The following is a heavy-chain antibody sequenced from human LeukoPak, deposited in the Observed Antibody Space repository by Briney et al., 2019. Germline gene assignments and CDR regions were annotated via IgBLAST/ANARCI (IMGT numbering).Heavy chain of an antibody. V-gene: IGHV3-21*01. Sequence: GGSLRLSCAASGFTFSSYSMNWVRQAPGKGLGWVSSISSSSSYIYYADSVKGRFTISRDNAKNSLYLQMNSLRAEDTAVYYCARYYYDSSGQRDYFDYWGQGTLVTVSS. CDR1: GFTFSSYS. CDR2: ISSSSSYI. J-gene: IGHJ4*02. CDR3: ARYYYDSSGQRDYFDY. D-gene: IGHD3-22*01.